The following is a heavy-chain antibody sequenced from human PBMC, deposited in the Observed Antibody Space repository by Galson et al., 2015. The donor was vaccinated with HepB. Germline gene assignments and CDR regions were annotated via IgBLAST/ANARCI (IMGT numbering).Heavy chain of an antibody. CDR1: GFAFSGYA. Sequence: SLRLSCAGSGFAFSGYAMNWVRQAPGKGLEWVSSISSTSNYIYYAGSIKGRVTISRDNAKRSVYLQMNSLTADDTAVYFCARTGSRGNDIRDWGQGVLVIVSS. J-gene: IGHJ4*02. CDR3: ARTGSRGNDIRD. V-gene: IGHV3-21*01. D-gene: IGHD1-1*01. CDR2: ISSTSNYI.